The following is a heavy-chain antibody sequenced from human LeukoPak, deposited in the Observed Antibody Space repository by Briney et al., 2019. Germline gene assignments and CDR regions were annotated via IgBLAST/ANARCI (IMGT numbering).Heavy chain of an antibody. J-gene: IGHJ1*01. CDR3: VSCYTDSAEYFQH. Sequence: KPSETLSLTCTVSGGSISSYYWSWIRQPAGKGLEWIGRIYTSGSTNYNPSLKSRVTMSVDTSKNQFSLKLSSVTAADTAVYYCVSCYTDSAEYFQHWGQGTLVTVSS. CDR2: IYTSGST. CDR1: GGSISSYY. V-gene: IGHV4-4*07. D-gene: IGHD2-2*02.